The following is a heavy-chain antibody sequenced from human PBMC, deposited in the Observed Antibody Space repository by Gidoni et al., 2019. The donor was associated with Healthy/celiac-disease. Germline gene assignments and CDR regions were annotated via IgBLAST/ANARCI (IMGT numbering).Heavy chain of an antibody. CDR1: GFTVSSNY. J-gene: IGHJ4*02. CDR2: IYSGGRT. D-gene: IGHD3-9*01. V-gene: IGHV3-53*02. Sequence: EVQLVETGGGLIQPGGSLRLSCAASGFTVSSNYMSGVRQAPGKGLEWVSVIYSGGRTYYADSVKGRFTISRDNSKNTLYLQMNSLRAEDTAVYYCARDGSAMTGYDLYYFDYWGQGTLVTVSS. CDR3: ARDGSAMTGYDLYYFDY.